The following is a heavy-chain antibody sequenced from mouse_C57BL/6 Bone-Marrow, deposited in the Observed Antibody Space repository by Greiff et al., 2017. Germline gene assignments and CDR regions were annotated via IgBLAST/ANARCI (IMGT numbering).Heavy chain of an antibody. CDR3: ARIAYYSPWFAY. CDR2: IWWDDDK. D-gene: IGHD2-12*01. Sequence: QVTLKESGPGILQPSQTLSLTCSFSGFSLSTFGWGVGWFLRPSGKVLECLAHIWWDDDKSYNPALKSRLTISKDTSKNQVFLKIANVDTADTATYYCARIAYYSPWFAYWGQGTLVTVSA. CDR1: GFSLSTFGWG. J-gene: IGHJ3*01. V-gene: IGHV8-8*01.